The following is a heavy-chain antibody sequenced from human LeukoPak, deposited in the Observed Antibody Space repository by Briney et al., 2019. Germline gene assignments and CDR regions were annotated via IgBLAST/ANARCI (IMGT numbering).Heavy chain of an antibody. CDR3: ARDPTRRFYYYDSSGMFDY. J-gene: IGHJ4*02. CDR2: INSDGSST. Sequence: GGSLRLSCAASGFTFSSYWMHWVRQAPGKGLVWVSRINSDGSSTSYADSVKGRFTISRDNAKNTLYLQTNSLRAEDTAVYYCARDPTRRFYYYDSSGMFDYWGQGTLVTVSS. V-gene: IGHV3-74*01. D-gene: IGHD3-22*01. CDR1: GFTFSSYW.